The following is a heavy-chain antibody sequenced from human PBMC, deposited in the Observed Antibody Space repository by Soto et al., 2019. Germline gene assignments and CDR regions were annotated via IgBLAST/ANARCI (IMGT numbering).Heavy chain of an antibody. V-gene: IGHV1-18*01. CDR2: ISAYNGDT. CDR1: GYTFNTYG. CDR3: ARDQGYCSAGICYAHWYFDL. Sequence: QVQLVQSGAEVTKPGASVTVSCMASGYTFNTYGITWVRQAPGQGLEWMGWISAYNGDTNYAQKFQGRVTMTTDTSASTVYMELRSLRSDDTAVYYCARDQGYCSAGICYAHWYFDLWGRGTLVTVSS. J-gene: IGHJ2*01. D-gene: IGHD2-15*01.